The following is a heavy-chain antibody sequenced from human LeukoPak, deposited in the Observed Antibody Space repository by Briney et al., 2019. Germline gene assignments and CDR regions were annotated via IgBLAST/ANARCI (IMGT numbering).Heavy chain of an antibody. CDR1: GFTFSSYA. CDR3: ARAQTGATSHYFDY. D-gene: IGHD1-7*01. J-gene: IGHJ4*02. Sequence: GGSLRLSCAASGFTFSSYAIYWVRQAPGKGLEYVSAIAGNGGSTYYANSVKGRFTISRDNSKNTLYLQMCSLRAEDMAVYYCARAQTGATSHYFDYWGQGTLVTVSS. V-gene: IGHV3-64*01. CDR2: IAGNGGST.